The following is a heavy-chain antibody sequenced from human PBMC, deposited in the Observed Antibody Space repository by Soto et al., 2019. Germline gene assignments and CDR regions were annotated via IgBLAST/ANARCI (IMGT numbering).Heavy chain of an antibody. D-gene: IGHD2-15*01. CDR2: ISYDGSNK. Sequence: PGGSLRLSCAASGFTFSSYGMHWVRQAPGKGLEWVAVISYDGSNKYYADSVKGRFTISRDNSKNTPYLQMNSLRAEDTAVYYCATDKDSPVFYYGMDVWGQGTTVTVSS. J-gene: IGHJ6*02. V-gene: IGHV3-30*03. CDR3: ATDKDSPVFYYGMDV. CDR1: GFTFSSYG.